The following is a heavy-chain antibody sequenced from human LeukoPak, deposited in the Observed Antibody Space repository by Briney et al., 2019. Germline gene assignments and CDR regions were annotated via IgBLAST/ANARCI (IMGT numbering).Heavy chain of an antibody. J-gene: IGHJ5*02. Sequence: GGSLRLSCAASGFTFSSYWMSWVRQAPGKGLEWVANIKQDGSEKYYVDSVKGRFTISRDNAKNSLYLQMNSLRAEDTAVYYRARDPLRVVVVAATHWFGPWGQGTLVTVSS. CDR1: GFTFSSYW. CDR3: ARDPLRVVVVAATHWFGP. D-gene: IGHD2-15*01. CDR2: IKQDGSEK. V-gene: IGHV3-7*01.